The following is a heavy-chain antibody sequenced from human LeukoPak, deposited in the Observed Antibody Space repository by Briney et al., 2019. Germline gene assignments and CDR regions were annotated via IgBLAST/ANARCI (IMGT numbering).Heavy chain of an antibody. D-gene: IGHD3-16*01. Sequence: GGSLRLSCAASGFTFSSYGMHWVRQAPGKGLVWVARINADGSNTNYADSVKGRFTLSRDNAKNTLYLQMNSLRAEDTAVYYCARSFWGSYSDFWGQGTLVTVSS. J-gene: IGHJ4*02. CDR1: GFTFSSYG. CDR3: ARSFWGSYSDF. CDR2: INADGSNT. V-gene: IGHV3-74*01.